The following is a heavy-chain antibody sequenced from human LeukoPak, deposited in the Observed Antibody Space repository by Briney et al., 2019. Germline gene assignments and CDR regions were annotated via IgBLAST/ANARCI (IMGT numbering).Heavy chain of an antibody. V-gene: IGHV4-39*07. CDR2: IYYSGST. J-gene: IGHJ4*02. D-gene: IGHD2-15*01. CDR1: GGSISSSSYY. Sequence: SETLSLTCTVSGGSISSSSYYWGWIRQPPGKGLEWIGSIYYSGSTYYNPSLKSRVTISVDTSKNQFSLKLSSVTAADTAVYYCARGWGYCSGGSCYEGSPPDYWGQGTLVTVSS. CDR3: ARGWGYCSGGSCYEGSPPDY.